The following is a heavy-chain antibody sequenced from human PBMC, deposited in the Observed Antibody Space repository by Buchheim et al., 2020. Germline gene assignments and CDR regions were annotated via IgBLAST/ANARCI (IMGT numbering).Heavy chain of an antibody. CDR1: GGSISSYY. Sequence: QVQLQESGPGLVKPSETLSLTCTVSGGSISSYYWSWIRQPPGKGLEWIGYIYYSGSTNYNPSLKSRVTISVDTSKNQFSLQLSSVTAADTAVYYCARDLVGYCSSTSCRTYGMDVWGQGTT. V-gene: IGHV4-59*01. J-gene: IGHJ6*02. D-gene: IGHD2-2*01. CDR2: IYYSGST. CDR3: ARDLVGYCSSTSCRTYGMDV.